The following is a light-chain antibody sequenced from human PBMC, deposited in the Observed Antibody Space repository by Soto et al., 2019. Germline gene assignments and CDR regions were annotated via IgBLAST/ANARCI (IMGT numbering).Light chain of an antibody. CDR1: QSVSSY. Sequence: KVLTQSKGALSGSRGERTNHSSRASQSVSSYLAWYQQKRGQAPRLLIFGASTRATGIPARFSGGGSGTEFTLSISNLQSEDFAVYYCQQYNNWPPLTFGGGTEVDIK. CDR2: GAS. J-gene: IGKJ4*01. V-gene: IGKV3-15*01. CDR3: QQYNNWPPLT.